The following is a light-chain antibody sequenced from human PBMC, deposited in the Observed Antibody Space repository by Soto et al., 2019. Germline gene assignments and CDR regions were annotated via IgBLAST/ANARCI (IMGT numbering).Light chain of an antibody. J-gene: IGKJ1*01. CDR3: QQYNTYPWT. CDR2: DAS. Sequence: DIQVTQSPSTLSASVGDRVTFTCRASQSISSWLAWYQQKPGRAPKLLIYDASTLESGVPSRFSGSGSGTEFTLTNSRLQPDDFATYYCQQYNTYPWTFGQGTKVEIK. CDR1: QSISSW. V-gene: IGKV1-5*01.